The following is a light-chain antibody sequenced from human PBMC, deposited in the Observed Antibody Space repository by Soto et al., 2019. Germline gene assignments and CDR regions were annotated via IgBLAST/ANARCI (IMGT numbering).Light chain of an antibody. V-gene: IGLV1-51*01. Sequence: QSVLTQPPSVSAAPGQRVTISCSGSRSNMGINYVSWYQQLPGTAPKVLIYDNNKRPSGIPDRFSGSKSGTSATLGITGLLTGDEADYYCGTWDSSLSAGVFGGGTKLTVL. J-gene: IGLJ3*02. CDR1: RSNMGINY. CDR2: DNN. CDR3: GTWDSSLSAGV.